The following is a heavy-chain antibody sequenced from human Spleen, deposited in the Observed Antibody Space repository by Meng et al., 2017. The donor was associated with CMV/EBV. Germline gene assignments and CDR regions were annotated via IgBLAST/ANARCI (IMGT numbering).Heavy chain of an antibody. D-gene: IGHD3-22*01. J-gene: IGHJ6*02. CDR3: VNDVGPGYYPVGGYYYYGLDV. CDR2: INWNSGAI. Sequence: GGSLRLSCVVSGFKFDEYAMHWVRQPPGMGLEWVSGINWNSGAIGYADSVKGRFTISRDNAKNSLYLQMNSLRSEDTALYYCVNDVGPGYYPVGGYYYYGLDVWGQGTTVTVSS. V-gene: IGHV3-9*01. CDR1: GFKFDEYA.